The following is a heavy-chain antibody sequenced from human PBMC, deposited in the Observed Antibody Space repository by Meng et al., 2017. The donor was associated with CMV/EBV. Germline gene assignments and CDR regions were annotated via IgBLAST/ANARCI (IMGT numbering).Heavy chain of an antibody. V-gene: IGHV3-21*01. J-gene: IGHJ3*02. CDR1: GSTFSSYS. CDR2: ISSSSSYI. D-gene: IGHD5-18*01. CDR3: ARDPDTAMVTAAFDI. Sequence: SGSTFSSYSMNWVRQAPGKGLEWVSSISSSSSYIYYADSVKGRFTISRDNAKNSLYLQMNSLRAEDTAVYYCARDPDTAMVTAAFDIWGQGTMVTVSS.